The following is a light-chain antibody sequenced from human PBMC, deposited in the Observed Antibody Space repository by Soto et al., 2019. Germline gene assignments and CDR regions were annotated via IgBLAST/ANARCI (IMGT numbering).Light chain of an antibody. J-gene: IGKJ1*01. CDR2: GAS. V-gene: IGKV3-15*01. CDR3: QHYNNWPPWT. CDR1: HSVSSN. Sequence: EIVMTQSPAALSVSPGERATLSCRASHSVSSNLAWYQQKPGQAPRLLIYGASTRATGIPARFSGSGSGTEFTLTISSLQSKDFAVYYCQHYNNWPPWTFGQGTKVEIK.